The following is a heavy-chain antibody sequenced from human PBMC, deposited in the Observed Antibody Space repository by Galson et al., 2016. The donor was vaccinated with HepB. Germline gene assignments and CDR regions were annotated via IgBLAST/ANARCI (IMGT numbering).Heavy chain of an antibody. V-gene: IGHV4-59*11. CDR1: GGSITTHY. CDR3: AIEPSDFGDYPNAVEI. D-gene: IGHD4-17*01. CDR2: IFRSGGT. Sequence: SETLSLTCTVSGGSITTHYWSWIRQSPGKGLEWIGYIFRSGGTDYNPSLKSRVTMSLDTSKNQFSLDLSSVTAADTAVYYCAIEPSDFGDYPNAVEIWGQGTVVVVSS. J-gene: IGHJ3*02.